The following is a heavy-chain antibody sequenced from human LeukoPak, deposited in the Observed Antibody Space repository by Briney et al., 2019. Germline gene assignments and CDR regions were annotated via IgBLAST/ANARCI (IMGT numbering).Heavy chain of an antibody. CDR1: GFTFSDYY. V-gene: IGHV3-11*01. Sequence: NPGGSLRLSCAASGFTFSDYYMSWIRQAPGKGLEWVSCISSSGGTVYYADSVKGRFTISRDNSKNTLYLQMNSLRAEDTAVYYCAKGDDYGDYEMFDYWGQGTLVTVSS. J-gene: IGHJ4*02. CDR3: AKGDDYGDYEMFDY. CDR2: ISSSGGTV. D-gene: IGHD4-17*01.